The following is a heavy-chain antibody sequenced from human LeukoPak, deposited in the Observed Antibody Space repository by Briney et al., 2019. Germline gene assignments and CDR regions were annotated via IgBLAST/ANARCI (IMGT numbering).Heavy chain of an antibody. CDR3: ARDSGKQPFHQFDY. V-gene: IGHV3-53*01. CDR1: GFTFSSYW. D-gene: IGHD6-13*01. Sequence: GGSLRLSCAASGFTFSSYWMSWVRQAPGKGLEWVSVIYSGGSTYYADSVKGRFTISRDNSKNTLYLQMNSLRAEDTAVYYCARDSGKQPFHQFDYWGQGTLVTVSS. J-gene: IGHJ4*02. CDR2: IYSGGST.